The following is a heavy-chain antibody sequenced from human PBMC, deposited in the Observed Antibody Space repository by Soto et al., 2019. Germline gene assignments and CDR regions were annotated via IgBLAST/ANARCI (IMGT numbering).Heavy chain of an antibody. J-gene: IGHJ4*02. V-gene: IGHV1-8*01. CDR3: ARGSKALRYFDY. CDR1: GYTFTSYD. CDR2: MNPNSGNT. D-gene: IGHD3-16*01. Sequence: ASVKVSCKASGYTFTSYDINWVRQATGQGLEWMGWMNPNSGNTGYAQKFQGRVTMTRNTSISTAYMELSSLRSEDTAVYYCARGSKALRYFDYWGQGTLVTVSS.